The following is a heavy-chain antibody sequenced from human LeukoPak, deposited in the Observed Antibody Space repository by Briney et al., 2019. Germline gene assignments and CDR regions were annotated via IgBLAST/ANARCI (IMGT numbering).Heavy chain of an antibody. J-gene: IGHJ4*02. CDR1: GFTFSDYY. CDR2: ISSSGTTM. D-gene: IGHD2-8*01. Sequence: GGSLRLSCAASGFTFSDYYMSWIPQTPEKGLGWGSYISSSGTTMEYAKSVKGRFTISRDNAKDSLYLQMNSLEAEDTAVYYCAKGHTYGMIWGQGTLVSVSS. CDR3: AKGHTYGMI. V-gene: IGHV3-11*01.